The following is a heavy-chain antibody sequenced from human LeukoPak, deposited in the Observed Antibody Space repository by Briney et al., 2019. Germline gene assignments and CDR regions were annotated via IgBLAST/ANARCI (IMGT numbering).Heavy chain of an antibody. Sequence: GGSLRLSCAASGFTFSSYAMSWVRQAPGKGLEWVSAISGSGGSTYYADSVKGRFTISRDNSKNTLYLQMNSLRAEDTAVYYCATPEGHYDYVWGSYPAPYFDYWGQGTLVTVSS. J-gene: IGHJ4*02. D-gene: IGHD3-16*02. CDR3: ATPEGHYDYVWGSYPAPYFDY. V-gene: IGHV3-23*01. CDR1: GFTFSSYA. CDR2: ISGSGGST.